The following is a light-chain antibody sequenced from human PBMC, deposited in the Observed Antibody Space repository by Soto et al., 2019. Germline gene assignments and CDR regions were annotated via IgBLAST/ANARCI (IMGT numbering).Light chain of an antibody. CDR3: QQYGRSPLLYT. J-gene: IGKJ2*01. Sequence: EIVLTQSPCTLSLSPGERATLSCRASQSVTNNFFAWYQQQPSQAPRLLIYGASTRAAGVADWFSGSGSGTDFTLTITRLEPEDFALYYCQQYGRSPLLYTFGQGTKLGVK. CDR2: GAS. V-gene: IGKV3-20*01. CDR1: QSVTNNF.